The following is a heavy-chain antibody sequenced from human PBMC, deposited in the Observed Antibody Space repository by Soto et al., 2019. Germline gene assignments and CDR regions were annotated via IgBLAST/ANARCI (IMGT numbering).Heavy chain of an antibody. J-gene: IGHJ6*02. CDR2: ISSSSSYI. CDR1: GFTFSSYS. CDR3: ARVHCSGGSCDAPHRQYGMDV. V-gene: IGHV3-21*01. D-gene: IGHD2-15*01. Sequence: GGSLILSCAASGFTFSSYSMNWVRQAPGKGLEWVSSISSSSSYIYYADSVKGRFTISRDNAKNSLYLQMNSLRAEDTAVYYCARVHCSGGSCDAPHRQYGMDVWGQGTTVTVSS.